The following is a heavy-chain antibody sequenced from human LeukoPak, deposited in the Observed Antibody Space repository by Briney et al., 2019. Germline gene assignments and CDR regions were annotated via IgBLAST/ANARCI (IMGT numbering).Heavy chain of an antibody. CDR1: GYTFTGYY. CDR2: INPNSCGT. CDR3: ARVRAAAAVDY. J-gene: IGHJ4*02. D-gene: IGHD6-13*01. V-gene: IGHV1-2*02. Sequence: ASVKVSCKACGYTFTGYYMHWVRQAPGQRLEWMGWINPNSCGTIHAQKSQGRVTMTRDTSISTAYMELSRLRSDDTAVYYCARVRAAAAVDYWGQGTLVTVSS.